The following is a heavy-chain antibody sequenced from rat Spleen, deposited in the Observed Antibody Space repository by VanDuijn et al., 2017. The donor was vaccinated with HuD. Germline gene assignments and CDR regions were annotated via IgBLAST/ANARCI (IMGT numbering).Heavy chain of an antibody. V-gene: IGHV3-3*01. CDR2: INSAGST. CDR3: VRQDTSGYSNWFTY. Sequence: EVQLQESGPGLVKPSQSLSLTCSVTAYSITSSYRWNWIRKFPGNKLEWMGYINSAGSTNYNPSLKSRISITRNTSKKQFFLQVNSVTTEDTATYYCVRQDTSGYSNWFTYWGQGTLVTVSS. CDR1: AYSITSSYR. D-gene: IGHD4-3*01. J-gene: IGHJ3*01.